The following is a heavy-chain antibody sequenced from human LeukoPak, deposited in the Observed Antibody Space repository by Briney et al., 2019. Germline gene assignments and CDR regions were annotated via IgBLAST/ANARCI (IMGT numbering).Heavy chain of an antibody. J-gene: IGHJ6*03. CDR2: IYYSGST. V-gene: IGHV4-30-4*01. CDR1: GGSTSSGDYY. CDR3: ARQPRSYMDV. D-gene: IGHD1-14*01. Sequence: SETLSLTCTVSGGSTSSGDYYWSWIRQPPGKGLEWIGYIYYSGSTYYNPSLKSRVTISVDTSKNQFSLKLSSVTAADTAVYYCARQPRSYMDVWGKGTTVTVSS.